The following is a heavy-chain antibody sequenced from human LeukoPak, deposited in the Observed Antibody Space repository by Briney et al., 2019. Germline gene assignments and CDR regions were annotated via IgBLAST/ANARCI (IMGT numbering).Heavy chain of an antibody. J-gene: IGHJ4*02. CDR1: GFTFSDYE. Sequence: GGSLRLSCAASGFTFSDYEMNWVRQAPGKGLEWVSYISSSGSSVYYADSVKGRFTISRDNAKNSLYLQMNSLRAEDTAVYYCAKYTFYYASGSSNLNSWGQGTLVTVSS. CDR3: AKYTFYYASGSSNLNS. V-gene: IGHV3-48*03. D-gene: IGHD3-10*01. CDR2: ISSSGSSV.